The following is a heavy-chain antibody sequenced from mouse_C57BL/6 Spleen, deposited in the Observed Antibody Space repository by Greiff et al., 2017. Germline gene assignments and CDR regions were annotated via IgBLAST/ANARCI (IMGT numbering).Heavy chain of an antibody. CDR2: IYPGSGST. CDR1: GYTFTSYW. J-gene: IGHJ4*01. D-gene: IGHD2-12*01. CDR3: ARSDYRRDYYAMDY. V-gene: IGHV1-55*01. Sequence: VQLQESGAELVKPGASVKMSCKASGYTFTSYWITWVKQRPGQGLEWIGDIYPGSGSTNYNEKFKSKATLTVDTSSSTAYMQLSSLTSEDSAVYYCARSDYRRDYYAMDYWGQGTSVTVSS.